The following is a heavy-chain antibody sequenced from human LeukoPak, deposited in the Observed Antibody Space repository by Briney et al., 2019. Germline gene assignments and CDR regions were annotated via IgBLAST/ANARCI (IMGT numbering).Heavy chain of an antibody. CDR3: ARLPPDY. CDR1: GFSFSSYA. J-gene: IGHJ4*02. CDR2: ISSNGGST. V-gene: IGHV3-64*01. Sequence: PGGSLRLSCATSGFSFSSYAMSWVRQAPGKGLEYVSAISSNGGSTYYANSVKGRFTISRDNSKNTLYLQMGSLRAEDMAVYYCARLPPDYWGQGTLVTVSS.